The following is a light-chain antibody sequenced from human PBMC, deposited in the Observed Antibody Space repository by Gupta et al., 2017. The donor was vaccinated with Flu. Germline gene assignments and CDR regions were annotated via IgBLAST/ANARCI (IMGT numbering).Light chain of an antibody. J-gene: IGLJ3*02. CDR1: SSNIGAGYD. V-gene: IGLV1-40*01. CDR3: QSYDNSLSGSKV. CDR2: GNS. Sequence: QPVLTQPPAVSGAPGQRVTISCTGSSSNIGAGYDVHWYQQIPGTAPKVLIYGNSNRPLGVPDRFSCSKSVTSASLAITGLQAEDEADYYCQSYDNSLSGSKVFGGGTKLTVL.